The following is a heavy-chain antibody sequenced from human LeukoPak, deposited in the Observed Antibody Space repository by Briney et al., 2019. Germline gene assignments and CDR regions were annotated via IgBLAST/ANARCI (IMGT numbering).Heavy chain of an antibody. Sequence: GGSLRLSCAASGFTFSGYAMSWVRQAPGKGLEWVSAIGGSGGSTYYADSVKGRFTISRDNAKNSLFLQMNSLRDEDTAVYYCARASFQRWLQLGGDWGQGTLVTVSS. CDR3: ARASFQRWLQLGGD. J-gene: IGHJ4*02. CDR2: IGGSGGST. D-gene: IGHD5-24*01. V-gene: IGHV3-23*01. CDR1: GFTFSGYA.